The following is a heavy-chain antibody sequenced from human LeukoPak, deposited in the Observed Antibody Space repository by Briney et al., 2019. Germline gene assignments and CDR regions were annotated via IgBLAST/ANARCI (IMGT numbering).Heavy chain of an antibody. CDR1: GYTFTSYY. V-gene: IGHV1-46*01. J-gene: IGHJ4*02. D-gene: IGHD3-9*01. Sequence: ASVKVSCKASGYTFTSYYMHWVRQAPGQGLEWMGIINPSGGSTSYAQKFQGRVTMTRDMSTSTVYMELSSLRSEDTAVYYCARDQHHDILTGYYSKNPGRFDYWGQGTLVTVSS. CDR3: ARDQHHDILTGYYSKNPGRFDY. CDR2: INPSGGST.